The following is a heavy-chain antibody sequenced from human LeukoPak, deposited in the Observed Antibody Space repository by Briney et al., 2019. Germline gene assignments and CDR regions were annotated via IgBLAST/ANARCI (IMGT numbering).Heavy chain of an antibody. CDR3: ARSAAGTYY. V-gene: IGHV3-21*01. CDR1: GFTFSSYS. D-gene: IGHD1-1*01. Sequence: PGGLLRLSCVASGFTFSSYSMNWVRQAPGKGLEWVSSISSSSSYKYYTDSVKGRFTISRDNAKNSLYLQMNSLRAEDTAVYYCARSAAGTYYWGQGTLVTVSS. CDR2: ISSSSSYK. J-gene: IGHJ4*02.